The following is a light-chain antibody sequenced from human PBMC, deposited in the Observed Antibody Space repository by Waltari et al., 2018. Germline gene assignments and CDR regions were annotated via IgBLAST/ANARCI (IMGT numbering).Light chain of an antibody. CDR2: QVS. CDR3: MQGVRPWT. CDR1: PTLANTDGNTY. Sequence: VMTQSPVSLSVTLGQPASISCSSSPTLANTDGNTYLDWVHQRPCQSPRRLIYQVSKLDSGVPDRIRGRGSDTDFTLEISRVEAEDVGLYYCMQGVRPWTFGQGTTVEIK. J-gene: IGKJ1*01. V-gene: IGKV2-30*01.